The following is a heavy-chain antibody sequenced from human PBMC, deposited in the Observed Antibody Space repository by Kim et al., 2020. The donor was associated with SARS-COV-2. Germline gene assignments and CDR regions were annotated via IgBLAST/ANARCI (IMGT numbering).Heavy chain of an antibody. CDR1: GYTFTSYY. Sequence: ASVKVSCKASGYTFTSYYMHWVRQAPGQGLEWMGIINPSGGSTSYAQKFQGRVTMTRDTSTSTVYMELSSLRSEDTAVDYCAKDIVVVPAAMLGSNYYYYGMDVWGQGTTVTVSS. J-gene: IGHJ6*02. D-gene: IGHD2-2*01. CDR3: AKDIVVVPAAMLGSNYYYYGMDV. V-gene: IGHV1-46*01. CDR2: INPSGGST.